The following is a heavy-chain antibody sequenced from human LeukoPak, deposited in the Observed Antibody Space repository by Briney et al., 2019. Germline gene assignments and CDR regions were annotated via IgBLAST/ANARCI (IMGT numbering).Heavy chain of an antibody. V-gene: IGHV3-74*01. Sequence: GGSLRLSCAASGFTLSSYWMHWVRQAPGKGLVWVSRINSDGSSTSYADSVKGRFTISRDNAKNTLYLQMNSLRAEDTAVYYCVTHEVTIITRSTFDYWGQGTLVTVSS. CDR2: INSDGSST. CDR1: GFTLSSYW. D-gene: IGHD3-16*02. CDR3: VTHEVTIITRSTFDY. J-gene: IGHJ4*02.